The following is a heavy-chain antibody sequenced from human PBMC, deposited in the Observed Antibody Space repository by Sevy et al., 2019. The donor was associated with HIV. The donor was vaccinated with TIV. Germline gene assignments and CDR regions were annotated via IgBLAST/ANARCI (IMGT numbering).Heavy chain of an antibody. CDR1: GYTFTSYY. Sequence: ASVKVSCKASGYTFTSYYMHWVRQAPGQGLEWMAIINPSGGSTSYAQKFQGRVTMTRDTSTSTVYMELSSLRSEDTAVYYCARDLGPGYNWNDHREENDYWDQGTLVTVSS. D-gene: IGHD1-20*01. CDR2: INPSGGST. V-gene: IGHV1-46*01. CDR3: ARDLGPGYNWNDHREENDY. J-gene: IGHJ4*02.